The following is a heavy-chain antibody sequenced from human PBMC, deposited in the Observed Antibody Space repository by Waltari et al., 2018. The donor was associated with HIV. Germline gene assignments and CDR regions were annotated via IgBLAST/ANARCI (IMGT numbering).Heavy chain of an antibody. CDR1: GFPSSSYS. V-gene: IGHV3-48*01. D-gene: IGHD3-22*01. CDR2: ISSSSTI. CDR3: ARGEGNTMIVVVPYYFDY. J-gene: IGHJ4*02. Sequence: EVQLVESGGGLVQPGGSLRLSCAASGFPSSSYSMNWVRPAPGQGLEWVSYISSSSTIYYADSVKGRFTISRDNAKNSLYLQMNSLRAEDTAVYYCARGEGNTMIVVVPYYFDYWGQGTLVTVSS.